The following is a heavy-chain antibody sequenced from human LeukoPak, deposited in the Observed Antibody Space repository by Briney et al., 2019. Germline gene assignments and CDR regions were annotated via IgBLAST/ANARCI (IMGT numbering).Heavy chain of an antibody. D-gene: IGHD3-9*01. CDR1: GFTFSDYY. V-gene: IGHV3-23*01. J-gene: IGHJ3*02. CDR2: ISGSGGST. Sequence: PGGSLRLSCAVSGFTFSDYYMSWVRQAPGKGLEWVSAISGSGGSTYYADSVKGRFTISRDNSKNTLYLQMNSLRAEDTAVYYCAKTYYDILTGAFDIWGQGTMVTVSS. CDR3: AKTYYDILTGAFDI.